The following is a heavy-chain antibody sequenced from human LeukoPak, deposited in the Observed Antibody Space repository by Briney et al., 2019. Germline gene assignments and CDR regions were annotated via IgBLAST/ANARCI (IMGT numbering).Heavy chain of an antibody. CDR1: GFTFSSYA. J-gene: IGHJ4*02. CDR3: ARDLTYSSSDY. Sequence: GGSLRLSCAASGFTFSSYAMHWVRQAPGKGLEWVAVISYDGSNKYYADSVKGRFTISRDNSKNTLYLQMNSLRAEDTAVYYCARDLTYSSSDYWGQGTLVTVSS. D-gene: IGHD6-13*01. V-gene: IGHV3-30-3*01. CDR2: ISYDGSNK.